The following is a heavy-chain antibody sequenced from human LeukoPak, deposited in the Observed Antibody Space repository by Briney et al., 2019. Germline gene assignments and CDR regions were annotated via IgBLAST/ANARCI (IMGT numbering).Heavy chain of an antibody. Sequence: KDGESLMISCKGSGYSFTSYWIGWVRQMSGKGLEWMGIIQPSDSETKYSPPFQGQVTMSADKSISTAYLQWSSLKAADTAMYYCARQVRGEYYFDYWGQGTLVTVSS. CDR3: ARQVRGEYYFDY. CDR2: IQPSDSET. CDR1: GYSFTSYW. V-gene: IGHV5-51*01. J-gene: IGHJ4*02. D-gene: IGHD2/OR15-2a*01.